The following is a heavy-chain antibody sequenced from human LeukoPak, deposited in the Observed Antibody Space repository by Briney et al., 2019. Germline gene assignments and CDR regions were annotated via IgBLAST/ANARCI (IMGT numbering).Heavy chain of an antibody. CDR3: ARDPPTRIAVAGTVDY. J-gene: IGHJ4*02. CDR1: GYTFTSYG. Sequence: ASVKVSCKASGYTFTSYGISWVRQAPGQGLEWMGWISAYNGNTNHAQKLQGRVTMTTDTSTSTAYMELRSLRSDDTAVYYCARDPPTRIAVAGTVDYWGQGTLVTVSS. V-gene: IGHV1-18*01. D-gene: IGHD6-19*01. CDR2: ISAYNGNT.